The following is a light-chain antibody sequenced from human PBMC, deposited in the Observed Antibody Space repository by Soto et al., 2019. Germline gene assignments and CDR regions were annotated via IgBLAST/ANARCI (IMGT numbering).Light chain of an antibody. J-gene: IGKJ1*01. CDR3: QQGYSSPWT. Sequence: DIQMTQSPSSVAAYVVDRVTITCRASQGISTNFAWYTQKPGKAPKLLIYAASSLQSGDPSRFSGSGSGTDFTLTMNSLQPEDFATYYCQQGYSSPWTFGQGIKVDNK. CDR1: QGISTN. V-gene: IGKV1-12*01. CDR2: AAS.